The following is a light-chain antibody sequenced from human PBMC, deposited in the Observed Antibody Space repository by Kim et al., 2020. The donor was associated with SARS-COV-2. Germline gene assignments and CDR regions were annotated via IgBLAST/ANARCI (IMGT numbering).Light chain of an antibody. CDR2: HAS. CDR3: QQYISSSFT. J-gene: IGKJ4*01. V-gene: IGKV3-20*01. CDR1: RRCNSIY. Sequence: GEVAPPFCGAIRRCNSIYLAWYQHKPGHAPTVLIYHASSMQSGLPDRFSGSGSVTDLTLTIRRLQPEDVAIYYCQQYISSSFTLGEGTKVDIK.